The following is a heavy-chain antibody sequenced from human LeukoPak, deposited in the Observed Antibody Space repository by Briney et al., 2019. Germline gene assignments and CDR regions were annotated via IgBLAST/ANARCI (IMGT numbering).Heavy chain of an antibody. V-gene: IGHV4-38-2*01. Sequence: SETLSLTCAVSGYSISSGYHWGWIRQPPGKGLEWIGSIYRSGNTYYNPSLKSRVTISVDTSKNQFSLKLSSVTAADTAVYYCARLYCSGGSCYWGSFDYWGQGTLVTVSS. J-gene: IGHJ4*02. CDR1: GYSISSGYH. CDR3: ARLYCSGGSCYWGSFDY. D-gene: IGHD2-15*01. CDR2: IYRSGNT.